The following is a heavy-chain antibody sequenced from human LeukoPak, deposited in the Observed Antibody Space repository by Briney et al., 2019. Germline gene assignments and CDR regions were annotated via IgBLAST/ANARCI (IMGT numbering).Heavy chain of an antibody. Sequence: GGSLRLSCAASGFTFSNFAMTWVRQAPGKGLEWVSSIVGSSSTYYADSLKGRFTISRDNAKNSLYLQMNSLKTEDTAVYYCTLGWLFDYWGQGTLVTVSS. J-gene: IGHJ4*02. V-gene: IGHV3-21*03. CDR3: TLGWLFDY. CDR2: IVGSSST. CDR1: GFTFSNFA. D-gene: IGHD3-3*01.